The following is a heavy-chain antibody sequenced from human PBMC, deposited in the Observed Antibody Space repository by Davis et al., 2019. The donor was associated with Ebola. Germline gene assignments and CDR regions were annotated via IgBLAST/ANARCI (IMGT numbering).Heavy chain of an antibody. Sequence: GESLKISCAGSGLTFSNYWMSWVRQAPGKGLEWVANIKEDGSEKYYVDSVKGRFTISRDNANNSLYMQMNSLRGEDTAVYYCAKWGSAVTSFDSWGQGTLVTVSS. V-gene: IGHV3-7*01. CDR2: IKEDGSEK. CDR1: GLTFSNYW. J-gene: IGHJ4*02. D-gene: IGHD3-16*01. CDR3: AKWGSAVTSFDS.